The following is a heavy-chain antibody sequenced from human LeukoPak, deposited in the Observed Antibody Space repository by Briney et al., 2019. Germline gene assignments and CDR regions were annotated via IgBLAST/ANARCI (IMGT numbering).Heavy chain of an antibody. CDR2: IYYSGST. CDR3: ASDDCSSTSCYWGPHPLGVEDV. D-gene: IGHD2-2*01. V-gene: IGHV4-39*01. Sequence: PSETLSLTCTVSGSSISSSSYYWSWIRQPPGKGLEWIGSIYYSGSTYYNPSLNSRVTLSVDTSKTQFSLKLSSVTAADTAVYYCASDDCSSTSCYWGPHPLGVEDVWGQGTTVTVSS. CDR1: GSSISSSSYY. J-gene: IGHJ6*02.